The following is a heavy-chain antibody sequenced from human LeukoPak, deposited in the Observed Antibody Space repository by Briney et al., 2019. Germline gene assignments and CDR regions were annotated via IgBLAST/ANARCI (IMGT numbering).Heavy chain of an antibody. Sequence: PSETLSLTCTVSGGSIRSAGYYWSWIRQPPGKGLEWMGYIYYSGNTNYKPSLKSRVTISVDTSKNQFSLKLRSVTAADTAVYYCARGRSDWGPYYYYYMDVWGKGTTVTISS. V-gene: IGHV4-61*08. J-gene: IGHJ6*03. CDR3: ARGRSDWGPYYYYYMDV. D-gene: IGHD2-21*02. CDR2: IYYSGNT. CDR1: GGSIRSAGYY.